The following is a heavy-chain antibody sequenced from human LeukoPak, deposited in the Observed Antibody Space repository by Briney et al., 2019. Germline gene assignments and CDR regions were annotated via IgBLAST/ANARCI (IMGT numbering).Heavy chain of an antibody. J-gene: IGHJ4*02. CDR2: ISWNSGSI. D-gene: IGHD1-26*01. Sequence: SGGSLRLSCAASGFTFDDYAMHWVRQAPGKGLEWVSGISWNSGSIGYADSVKGRFTISRDNAKNSLYLQMNSLRAEDMALYYCAKSRGQCLGSGSPTTGCYFDYWGQGTLVTVSS. V-gene: IGHV3-9*03. CDR3: AKSRGQCLGSGSPTTGCYFDY. CDR1: GFTFDDYA.